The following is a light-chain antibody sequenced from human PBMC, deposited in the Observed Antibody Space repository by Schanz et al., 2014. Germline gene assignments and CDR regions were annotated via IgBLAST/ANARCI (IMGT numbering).Light chain of an antibody. CDR1: SSDIGNYDY. CDR3: SSYTSSSTPL. J-gene: IGLJ2*01. Sequence: QSALTQPASVSGSPGQSITISCTGTSSDIGNYDYVSWYRQHPGKAPKLIIYDVGDRPSGVSNRFSGSKSGNTASLTISGLQAEDEADYYCSSYTSSSTPLFGGGTKLTVL. V-gene: IGLV2-14*03. CDR2: DVG.